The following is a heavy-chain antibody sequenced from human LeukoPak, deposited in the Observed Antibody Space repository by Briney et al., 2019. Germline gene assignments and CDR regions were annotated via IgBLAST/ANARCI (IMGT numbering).Heavy chain of an antibody. J-gene: IGHJ6*03. CDR1: GFTVSDYS. CDR2: IRSSVTTI. CDR3: ARSGHWSAAYYYYYMDV. D-gene: IGHD3-3*02. V-gene: IGHV3-11*01. Sequence: PGGSLRLSCAASGFTVSDYSMSWIRQAPGEGLEWVSYIRSSVTTIYYADSAQGRFTISRDNAKNSLYLQMNSLRAEDTAVYYCARSGHWSAAYYYYYMDVWGKGTTVTVSS.